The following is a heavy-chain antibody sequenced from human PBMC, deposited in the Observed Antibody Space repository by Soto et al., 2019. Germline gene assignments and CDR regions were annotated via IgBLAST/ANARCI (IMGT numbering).Heavy chain of an antibody. V-gene: IGHV4-4*02. CDR2: IYHIGST. Sequence: SERLYLTCTVSGASINSANWWVWVRQPPGKGLEWIGEIYHIGSTTYNPSLKSRATISVDKSKNQFSLKVTSVTAADTGVYYCAKRYDFWSGRWYGLGVWGQGTTVTVSS. CDR1: GASINSANW. CDR3: AKRYDFWSGRWYGLGV. J-gene: IGHJ6*02. D-gene: IGHD3-3*01.